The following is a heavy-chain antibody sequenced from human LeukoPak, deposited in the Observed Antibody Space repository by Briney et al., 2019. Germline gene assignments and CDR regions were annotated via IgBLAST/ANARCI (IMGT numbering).Heavy chain of an antibody. Sequence: PSETLSLTCAVYGGSFSGYHWSWIRQPPGKGLEWIGEINHSGSTNYNPSLKSRVTISVDTSKNQFSLKLSSVTAADTAVYYCARGPRWLTSYYFDYWGQGTLVTVSS. V-gene: IGHV4-34*01. CDR3: ARGPRWLTSYYFDY. CDR2: INHSGST. CDR1: GGSFSGYH. J-gene: IGHJ4*02. D-gene: IGHD6-19*01.